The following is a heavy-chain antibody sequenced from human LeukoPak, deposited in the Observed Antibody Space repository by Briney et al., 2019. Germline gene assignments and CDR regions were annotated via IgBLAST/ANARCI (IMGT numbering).Heavy chain of an antibody. CDR3: AKDLRKSPSRFGESFTKSYYYYMDV. V-gene: IGHV3-30*04. CDR1: GFTFSSYA. J-gene: IGHJ6*03. Sequence: GRSLRLSCAASGFTFSSYAMHWVRQAPGKGLEWVAVISYDGSNKYYADSVKGRFTISRDNSKNTLYLQMNSLRVEDTAVYYCAKDLRKSPSRFGESFTKSYYYYMDVWGKGTTVTISS. CDR2: ISYDGSNK. D-gene: IGHD3-10*01.